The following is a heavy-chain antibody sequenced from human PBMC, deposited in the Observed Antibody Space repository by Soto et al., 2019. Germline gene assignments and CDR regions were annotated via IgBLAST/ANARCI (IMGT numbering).Heavy chain of an antibody. D-gene: IGHD3-3*01. CDR2: ISAYNGNT. V-gene: IGHV1-18*01. CDR3: ARAFDTIFGVVGPQPNWFDP. CDR1: GYTFTSYG. J-gene: IGHJ5*02. Sequence: EASVKVSCKASGYTFTSYGISWVRQAPGQGLEWMGWISAYNGNTNYAQKLQGRVTMTTDTSTSTAYMELRSLRSDDTAVYYCARAFDTIFGVVGPQPNWFDPWGQGTLVTVSS.